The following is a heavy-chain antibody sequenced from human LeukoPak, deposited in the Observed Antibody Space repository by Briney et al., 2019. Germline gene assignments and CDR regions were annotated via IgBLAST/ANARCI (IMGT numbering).Heavy chain of an antibody. J-gene: IGHJ4*02. CDR2: IHTSGNT. CDR3: AREGSMTARPFVSIDY. V-gene: IGHV4-4*07. D-gene: IGHD6-6*01. CDR1: GGSISTYY. Sequence: SETLSLTCTVSGGSISTYYWSWIRQPAGKGLDWIGRIHTSGNTDYNPSLKSRVTMSVDTSKNQFSLKLSSVTAADTAVYYCAREGSMTARPFVSIDYWGQGTLVTISS.